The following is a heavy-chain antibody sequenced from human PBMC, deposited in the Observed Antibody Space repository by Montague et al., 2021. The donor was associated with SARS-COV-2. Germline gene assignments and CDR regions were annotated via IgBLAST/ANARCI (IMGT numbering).Heavy chain of an antibody. D-gene: IGHD3-3*01. V-gene: IGHV4-31*03. CDR3: ARGRLTIFGVVTALDV. CDR1: GGSIGSGGYY. Sequence: TLSLTCTVSGGSIGSGGYYWSWIRQHPGKGLEWIGYIYYSGSTYYNPSLKSRVTISVDTSKNQFSLKLSSVTAADTAVYYCARGRLTIFGVVTALDVWGQGTTVTVSS. CDR2: IYYSGST. J-gene: IGHJ6*02.